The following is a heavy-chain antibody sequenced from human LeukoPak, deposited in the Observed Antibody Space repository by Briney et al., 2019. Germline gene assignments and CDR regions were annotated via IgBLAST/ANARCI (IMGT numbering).Heavy chain of an antibody. CDR1: GFIFGAYA. CDR3: ARDAGTDGTYFDY. Sequence: PGGSLRLSCAASGFIFGAYALHWVRQAPGKGLEWVAVMSYDGSNKYYVDSVKGRITISRDKSKNTVYLQMNSLRVEDTAVYYCARDAGTDGTYFDYWGQGTLVTVSS. CDR2: MSYDGSNK. D-gene: IGHD1-1*01. V-gene: IGHV3-30*04. J-gene: IGHJ4*02.